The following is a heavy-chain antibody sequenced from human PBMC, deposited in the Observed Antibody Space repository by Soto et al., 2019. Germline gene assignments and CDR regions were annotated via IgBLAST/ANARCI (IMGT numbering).Heavy chain of an antibody. V-gene: IGHV3-48*01. CDR3: ARHPERIAQIGWFDP. J-gene: IGHJ5*02. CDR1: GFTFSSYS. Sequence: GSLRLSCAVSGFTFSSYSLNWVRQAPGKGLEWVSYISSSSSTIYYADSVKGRFTISRDNAKNSLYLQMNSLRAEDTAVYYCARHPERIAQIGWFDPWGQGTLVTVSS. CDR2: ISSSSSTI. D-gene: IGHD6-13*01.